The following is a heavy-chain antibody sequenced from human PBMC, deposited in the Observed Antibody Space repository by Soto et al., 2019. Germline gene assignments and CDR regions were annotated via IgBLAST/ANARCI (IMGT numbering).Heavy chain of an antibody. Sequence: ASLKVSCKASGYTFTSYDINWVRQATGQGLEWLGWMNPNSGNTGYAQKFQGRVTMTRNTSISTAYMELSSLRSEDTAVYYCARGYYYGSGPPLEDYYYMDVWGKGTTVTVSS. J-gene: IGHJ6*03. CDR1: GYTFTSYD. CDR2: MNPNSGNT. V-gene: IGHV1-8*01. D-gene: IGHD3-10*01. CDR3: ARGYYYGSGPPLEDYYYMDV.